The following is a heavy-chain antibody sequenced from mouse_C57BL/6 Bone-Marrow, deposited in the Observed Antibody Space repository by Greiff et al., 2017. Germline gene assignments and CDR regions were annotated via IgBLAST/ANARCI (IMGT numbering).Heavy chain of an antibody. Sequence: EVMLVESGGGLVQPGGSLKLSCAASRFTFSDYYMYWVRQTPEKRLEWVAYISNGGGSTYYPDTVKGRFTISRDNAKNTLYLQMSRLKSEDTAMYYCARRDSSGYFAYWGQGTLVTVSA. D-gene: IGHD3-2*02. CDR2: ISNGGGST. J-gene: IGHJ3*01. CDR3: ARRDSSGYFAY. CDR1: RFTFSDYY. V-gene: IGHV5-12*01.